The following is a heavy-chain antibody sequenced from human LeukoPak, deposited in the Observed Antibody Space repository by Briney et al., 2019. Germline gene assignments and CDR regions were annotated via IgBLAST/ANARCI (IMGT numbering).Heavy chain of an antibody. D-gene: IGHD3-10*01. CDR2: IWHDESIK. J-gene: IGHJ6*02. CDR3: AKYRTSSITMVRGVMDV. Sequence: GGSLRLSCGASGSTFSASDMHWVRQAPGKGLEWVAVIWHDESIKSYADSVKGRFTISRDNSKNTLYLQMNSLRAEDTAVYYCAKYRTSSITMVRGVMDVWGQGTTVTVSS. CDR1: GSTFSASD. V-gene: IGHV3-30*02.